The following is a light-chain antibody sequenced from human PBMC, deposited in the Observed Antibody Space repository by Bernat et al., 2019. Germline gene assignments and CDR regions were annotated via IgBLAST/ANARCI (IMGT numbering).Light chain of an antibody. CDR3: LQDYNYPRT. CDR1: QSISTF. Sequence: DVQMTQSPSSLSASIGDRVTVTCRASQSISTFLNWYQHKPGRAPKLLIHTASSLQSGVPSRFSGSGSGTDFTLTISSLQPEDFATYYCLQDYNYPRTFGQGTKVEIK. J-gene: IGKJ1*01. V-gene: IGKV1-39*01. CDR2: TAS.